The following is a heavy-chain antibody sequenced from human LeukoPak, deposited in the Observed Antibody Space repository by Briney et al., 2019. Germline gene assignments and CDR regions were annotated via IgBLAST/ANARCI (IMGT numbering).Heavy chain of an antibody. J-gene: IGHJ6*04. V-gene: IGHV3-48*03. CDR2: ISSNSTTI. CDR3: AELGITMIGGV. D-gene: IGHD3-10*02. Sequence: GGSLRLSCAASGFTFSSYEMNWVRQAPGKGLEWVSYISSNSTTIYYADSVKGRFTIFRDNAKKSVYLQMNSLRAEDTAVYYCAELGITMIGGVWGKGTTVTISS. CDR1: GFTFSSYE.